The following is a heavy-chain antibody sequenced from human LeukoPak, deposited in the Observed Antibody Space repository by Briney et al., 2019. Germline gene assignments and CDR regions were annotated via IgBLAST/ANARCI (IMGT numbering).Heavy chain of an antibody. CDR3: ARGRGTLIAVGSWGSYYFDY. CDR2: IIPIFGTA. Sequence: GASVKVSCKASGGTFSSYAISWVRQAPGQGLEWMGGIIPIFGTANYAQKFQGRVTITADESTSTAYMELSSLRSEDTAVYYCARGRGTLIAVGSWGSYYFDYWGQGTLVTVSS. D-gene: IGHD6-19*01. J-gene: IGHJ4*02. V-gene: IGHV1-69*13. CDR1: GGTFSSYA.